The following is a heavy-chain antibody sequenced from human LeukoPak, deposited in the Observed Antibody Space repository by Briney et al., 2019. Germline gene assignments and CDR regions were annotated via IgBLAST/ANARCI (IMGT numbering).Heavy chain of an antibody. CDR2: ISSSSSYI. CDR3: ARDGEGVYDFWSGYYYYYYMDV. CDR1: GFTFSSYA. V-gene: IGHV3-21*01. Sequence: PGGSLRLSCAASGFTFSSYAMSWVRQAPGKGLEWVSSISSSSSYIYYADSVKGRFTISRDNAKNSLYLQMNSLRAEDTAVYYCARDGEGVYDFWSGYYYYYYMDVWGKGTTVTVSS. J-gene: IGHJ6*03. D-gene: IGHD3-3*01.